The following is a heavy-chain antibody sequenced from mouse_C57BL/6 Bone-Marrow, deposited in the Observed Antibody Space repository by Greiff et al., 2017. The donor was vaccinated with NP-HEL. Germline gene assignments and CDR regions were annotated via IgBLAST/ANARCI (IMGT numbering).Heavy chain of an antibody. D-gene: IGHD2-5*01. CDR2: SRNKANDYTT. CDR3: ARDAGYSNYGAMDY. J-gene: IGHJ4*01. Sequence: EVMLVESGGGLVQSGRSLRLSCATSGFTFSDFYMEWVRQAPGKGLEWIAASRNKANDYTTEYSASVKGRFIVSRDTSQSILYLQMNALRAEDTAIYYCARDAGYSNYGAMDYWGQGTSVTVSS. CDR1: GFTFSDFY. V-gene: IGHV7-1*01.